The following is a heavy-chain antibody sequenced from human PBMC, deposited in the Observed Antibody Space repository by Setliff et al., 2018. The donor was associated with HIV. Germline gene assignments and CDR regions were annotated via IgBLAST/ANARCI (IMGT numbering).Heavy chain of an antibody. CDR3: ARGADGDYRYYMDV. V-gene: IGHV1-18*01. Sequence: ASVKVSCKASGGTFSSYAISWVRQAPGQGLEWMGWISVYNGNTKYAQKFQGRVTMTTDTSTSTAYMELRSLRSDDTAVYYCARGADGDYRYYMDVWGRGTTVTVSS. CDR1: GGTFSSYA. D-gene: IGHD4-17*01. J-gene: IGHJ6*03. CDR2: ISVYNGNT.